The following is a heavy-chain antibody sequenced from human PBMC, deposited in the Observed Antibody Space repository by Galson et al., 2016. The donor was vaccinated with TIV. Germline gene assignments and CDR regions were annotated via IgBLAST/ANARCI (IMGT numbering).Heavy chain of an antibody. Sequence: SLRLSCAASGFSFRNSAMYWVRQTPGKGLQCVAIISYDGNYKSYAESVKDRFTISRDNSKNTLYLQMYSLRRDDTGLYFCTREEHRYGIAGHSYYYYFAMDVWGQGTTVTVS. CDR1: GFSFRNSA. CDR2: ISYDGNYK. J-gene: IGHJ6*02. V-gene: IGHV3-30*03. CDR3: TREEHRYGIAGHSYYYYFAMDV. D-gene: IGHD6-13*01.